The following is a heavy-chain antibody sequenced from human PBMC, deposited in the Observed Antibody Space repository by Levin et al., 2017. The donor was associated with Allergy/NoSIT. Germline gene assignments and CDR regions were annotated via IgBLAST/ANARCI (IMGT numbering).Heavy chain of an antibody. Sequence: PGGSLRLSCAASGFTFSSYGMHWVRQAPGKGLEWVAVISYDGSNKYYADSVKGRFTISRDNSKNTLYLQMNSLRAEDTAVYYCAKDSEHIVVVTPLGGNFDYWGQGTLVTVSS. D-gene: IGHD2-21*02. CDR2: ISYDGSNK. J-gene: IGHJ4*02. CDR1: GFTFSSYG. V-gene: IGHV3-30*18. CDR3: AKDSEHIVVVTPLGGNFDY.